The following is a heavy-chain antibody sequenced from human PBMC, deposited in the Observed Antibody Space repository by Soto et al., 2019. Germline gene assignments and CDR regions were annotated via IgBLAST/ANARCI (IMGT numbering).Heavy chain of an antibody. D-gene: IGHD2-15*01. CDR3: ARSYCSGGSCYWSFDY. CDR1: GYTFTGYY. Sequence: ASVKVSCKASGYTFTGYYMHWVRQAPGQGLEWMGWINPNSGGTNYAQKFQGWVTTTRDTSISTAYMELSRLRSDDTAVYYCARSYCSGGSCYWSFDYWGQGTLVTVSS. CDR2: INPNSGGT. V-gene: IGHV1-2*04. J-gene: IGHJ4*02.